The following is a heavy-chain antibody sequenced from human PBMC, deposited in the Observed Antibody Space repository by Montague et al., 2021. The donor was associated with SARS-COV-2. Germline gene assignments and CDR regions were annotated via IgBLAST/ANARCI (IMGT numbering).Heavy chain of an antibody. D-gene: IGHD3-22*01. CDR1: GGSFSDYY. J-gene: IGHJ4*02. CDR2: IYHSGST. Sequence: SETLSLTCAVYGGSFSDYYWSWIRQTPGKGLEWIGEIYHSGSTNYNPSLKSRVTISVDTSKNQFSLKLSSVTAADTAVYHCARTSYHDSSGYYSHDYWGQGTLVTVSS. V-gene: IGHV4-34*01. CDR3: ARTSYHDSSGYYSHDY.